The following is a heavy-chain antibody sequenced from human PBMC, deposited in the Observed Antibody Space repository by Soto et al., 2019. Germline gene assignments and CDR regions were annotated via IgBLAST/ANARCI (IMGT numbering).Heavy chain of an antibody. V-gene: IGHV1-69*13. CDR2: IIPFFGTT. J-gene: IGHJ4*02. CDR3: ARGQDLKTTVTPFDY. CDR1: GGTFSNYA. D-gene: IGHD4-4*01. Sequence: GASVKVSCKASGGTFSNYAISWLRQAPGQGLEWMGGIIPFFGTTNYAQKFQGRVTITADESTSTAYMELNSLRSEDTAVYYCARGQDLKTTVTPFDYWGQGTLVTVSS.